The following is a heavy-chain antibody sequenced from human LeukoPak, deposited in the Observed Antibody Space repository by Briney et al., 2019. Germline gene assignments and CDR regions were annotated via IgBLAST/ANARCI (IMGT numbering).Heavy chain of an antibody. CDR1: GFTFSTYA. D-gene: IGHD1/OR15-1a*01. V-gene: IGHV3-23*01. Sequence: GGSLRLSCAASGFTFSTYAMSWVRQTPERGLEWVSAISDTGGNTFYADSVKGRFTISRDNSKNTLYLQMNSLRAEDTAIYYCAKGRTNDYWGQGTLVTVSS. CDR3: AKGRTNDY. CDR2: ISDTGGNT. J-gene: IGHJ4*02.